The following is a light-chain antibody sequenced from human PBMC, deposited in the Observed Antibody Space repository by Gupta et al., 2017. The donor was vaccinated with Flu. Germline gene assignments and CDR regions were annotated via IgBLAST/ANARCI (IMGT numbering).Light chain of an antibody. J-gene: IGKJ4*01. Sequence: DIQMTQSPSSLSSSLGDSVTITCQASQDITNYLNCFQQKPWEAPKLLITDASNPEPGVPSRFSGSRSGTAFTFTINGLQSGDISTYYCQQYDSLPLTVGGGTKVEIK. CDR3: QQYDSLPLT. CDR1: QDITNY. V-gene: IGKV1-33*01. CDR2: DAS.